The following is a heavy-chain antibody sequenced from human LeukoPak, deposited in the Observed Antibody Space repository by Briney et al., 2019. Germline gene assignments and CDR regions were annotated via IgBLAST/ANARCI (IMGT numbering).Heavy chain of an antibody. V-gene: IGHV3-23*01. Sequence: GGSLRLSCAASGFTLSSYAMSWVRQGPGKGLEWVSAISVSGNTYHADSVKGRFTISRDSSKNTLYLQMNSLRAEDTAVYYCARDRAYYDSSGPSRFVDYWGQGTLVTVSS. D-gene: IGHD3-22*01. CDR3: ARDRAYYDSSGPSRFVDY. J-gene: IGHJ4*02. CDR2: ISVSGNT. CDR1: GFTLSSYA.